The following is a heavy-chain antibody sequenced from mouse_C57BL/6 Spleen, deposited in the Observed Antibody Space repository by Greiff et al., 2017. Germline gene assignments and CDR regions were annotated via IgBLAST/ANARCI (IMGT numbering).Heavy chain of an antibody. Sequence: VQLQQPGAELVKPGASVKLSCKASGYTFTSYWMQWVKQRPGQGLEWIGEIDPSDSYTNYNQKFKGKATLTVDTSSSTAYMQLSSLTSEDSAVYYCARADYYGSSYVPGFAYWGQGTLVTVSA. CDR2: IDPSDSYT. J-gene: IGHJ3*01. CDR1: GYTFTSYW. V-gene: IGHV1-50*01. D-gene: IGHD1-1*01. CDR3: ARADYYGSSYVPGFAY.